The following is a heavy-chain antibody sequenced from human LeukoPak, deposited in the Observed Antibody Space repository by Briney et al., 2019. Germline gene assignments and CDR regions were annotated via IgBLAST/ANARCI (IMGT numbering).Heavy chain of an antibody. CDR3: VKDAPLPFDF. V-gene: IGHV3-33*06. Sequence: PGRSLRLSCAASGFTFSSYGTHWVRPAPGKGLEWVAVIWYDGSNKYYADSVKGRFTISRDNSKNTLYLQMNSLRAEDTATYFCVKDAPLPFDFWGQGALVIVSS. J-gene: IGHJ4*02. CDR1: GFTFSSYG. CDR2: IWYDGSNK.